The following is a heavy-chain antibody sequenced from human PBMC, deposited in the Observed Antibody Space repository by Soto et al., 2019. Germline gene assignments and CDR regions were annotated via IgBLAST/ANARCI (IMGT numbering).Heavy chain of an antibody. V-gene: IGHV4-30-4*01. D-gene: IGHD3-10*01. CDR1: GGSISSGDYY. CDR2: IYYSGST. Sequence: SETLSLTCTVSGGSISSGDYYWSWIRQPPGKGLEWIGYIYYSGSTYYNPSLKSRVTISVDTSKNQFSLKLSSVTAADTAVYYCAGEDVLLWFGESGPFDYWGQGTLVT. CDR3: AGEDVLLWFGESGPFDY. J-gene: IGHJ4*02.